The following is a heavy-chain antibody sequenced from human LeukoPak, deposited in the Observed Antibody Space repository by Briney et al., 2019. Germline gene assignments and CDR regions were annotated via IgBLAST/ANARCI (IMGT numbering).Heavy chain of an antibody. V-gene: IGHV3-23*01. CDR1: GFTFSSYA. Sequence: GGSLRLSCAASGFTFSSYAMTGVRQAPGKGLEWVSAISGSGGSTCYADSVKGRFTISRDNSKNTLYLQMNSLRAEDTAVYYCAKGPYYYDSSGYYLDAFDIWGQGTMVTVSS. CDR3: AKGPYYYDSSGYYLDAFDI. J-gene: IGHJ3*02. CDR2: ISGSGGST. D-gene: IGHD3-22*01.